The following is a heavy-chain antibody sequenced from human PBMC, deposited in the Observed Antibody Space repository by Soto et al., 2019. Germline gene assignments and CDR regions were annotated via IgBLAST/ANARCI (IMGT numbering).Heavy chain of an antibody. D-gene: IGHD2-2*01. CDR2: INHSGST. V-gene: IGHV4-34*01. CDR3: ARVSVVPAAKGPFDP. J-gene: IGHJ5*02. CDR1: GGSFSGYY. Sequence: KPSETLSLTCAVYGGSFSGYYWSWIRQPPGKGLEWIGEINHSGSTNYNPSLKSRVTISVDTSKNQFSLKLSSVTAADTAVYYCARVSVVPAAKGPFDPWGQGTLVTVSS.